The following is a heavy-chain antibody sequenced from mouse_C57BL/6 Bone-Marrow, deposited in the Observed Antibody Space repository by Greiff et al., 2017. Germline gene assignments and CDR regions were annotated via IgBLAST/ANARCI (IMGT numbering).Heavy chain of an antibody. Sequence: QVQLKQSGAELARPGASVKLSCTASGFTFTSYGISWVKQSTGQGLEWIGEIYPRSGTNYYNEQFKGKATLTADTSSSTAYMELRSLTSEDSAVYFCASFITTVVEGYWGQGTTLTVSS. J-gene: IGHJ2*01. D-gene: IGHD1-1*01. CDR2: IYPRSGTN. V-gene: IGHV1-81*01. CDR3: ASFITTVVEGY. CDR1: GFTFTSYG.